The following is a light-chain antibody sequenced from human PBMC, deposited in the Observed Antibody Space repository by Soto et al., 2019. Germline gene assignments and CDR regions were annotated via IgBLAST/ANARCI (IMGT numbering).Light chain of an antibody. J-gene: IGKJ2*01. V-gene: IGKV3-20*01. CDR3: QQYDRSPLYT. CDR2: GTS. CDR1: QRISSTY. Sequence: EIVLTQSPGTLSLSPGERATLSCRASQRISSTYLAWYQQKPGHAPRLLIYGTSTRATGIPDRFSGSVSETDFTLTISGLEPEDFAVYYFQQYDRSPLYTFGQGTKLEIK.